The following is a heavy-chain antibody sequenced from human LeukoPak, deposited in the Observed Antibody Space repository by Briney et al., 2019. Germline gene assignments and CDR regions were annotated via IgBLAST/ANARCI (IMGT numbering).Heavy chain of an antibody. CDR1: GFTVSSYY. Sequence: GGSLRLSCAPAGFTVSSYYVGRVRQAPGKGRGWVSVIYGGGSTYYADSVEGRFTVSRDNSKNTLYLQMNSLRAEDTAVYYCARFGSGENIAAAGIGSFDPWGQGTLVTVSS. V-gene: IGHV3-53*01. J-gene: IGHJ5*02. D-gene: IGHD6-13*01. CDR2: IYGGGST. CDR3: ARFGSGENIAAAGIGSFDP.